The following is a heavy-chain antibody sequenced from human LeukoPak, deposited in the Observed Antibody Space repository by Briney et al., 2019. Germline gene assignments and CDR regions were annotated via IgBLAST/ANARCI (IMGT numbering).Heavy chain of an antibody. CDR1: GASITNYY. D-gene: IGHD2/OR15-2a*01. CDR2: MYPSGST. Sequence: SETLSLTCTVSGASITNYYWNWIRQPAGKGLEWIGRMYPSGSTNYNPSLKSRVTMSVDTSKNQFSLKLSSVTAADTAVYYCAREITSGYYFLDYWGQGTLVTVSS. CDR3: AREITSGYYFLDY. V-gene: IGHV4-4*07. J-gene: IGHJ4*02.